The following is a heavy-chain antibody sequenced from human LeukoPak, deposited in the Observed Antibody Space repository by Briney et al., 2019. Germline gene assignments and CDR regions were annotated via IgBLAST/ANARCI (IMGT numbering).Heavy chain of an antibody. CDR3: ARVEGPYYYDSSGYQTGAFDI. D-gene: IGHD3-22*01. CDR2: IIPIFGIA. CDR1: GGTFSSYA. Sequence: ASVKVSCKASGGTFSSYAISWVRQAPGQGLEWMGRIIPIFGIANYAQKFQGRVTITVDKSTSTAYMELSSLRSEDTAVYYCARVEGPYYYDSSGYQTGAFDIWGQGTMVTVSS. V-gene: IGHV1-69*04. J-gene: IGHJ3*02.